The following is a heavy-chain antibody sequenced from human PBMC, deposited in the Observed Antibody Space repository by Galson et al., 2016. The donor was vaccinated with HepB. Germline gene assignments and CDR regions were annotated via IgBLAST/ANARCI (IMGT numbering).Heavy chain of an antibody. CDR1: GFTFRDSA. Sequence: LRLSCATSGFTFRDSALNWFRQAPGKGLEWVGFIRSNAYGGTTEYGASVKGRFTISRDDSESIAYLQMHSLKTEDTAVYYCTRGGAGSGSYPPHLTYRGQGTLVTVSS. V-gene: IGHV3-49*03. J-gene: IGHJ4*02. CDR2: IRSNAYGGTT. D-gene: IGHD1-26*01. CDR3: TRGGAGSGSYPPHLTY.